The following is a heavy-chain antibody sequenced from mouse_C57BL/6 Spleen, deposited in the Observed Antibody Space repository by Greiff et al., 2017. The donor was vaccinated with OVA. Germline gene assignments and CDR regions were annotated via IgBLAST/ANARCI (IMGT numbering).Heavy chain of an antibody. J-gene: IGHJ1*03. CDR1: GFSLTSYA. CDR2: IWTGGGT. D-gene: IGHD2-3*01. CDR3: ARNLREDGYYGYFDV. V-gene: IGHV2-9-1*01. Sequence: VMLVESGPGLVAPSQSLSITCTVSGFSLTSYAISWVRQPPGKGLEWLGVIWTGGGTNYNSALKSRLSISKDNSKSQGFLKMNSLQTDDTARYYCARNLREDGYYGYFDVWGTGTTVTVSS.